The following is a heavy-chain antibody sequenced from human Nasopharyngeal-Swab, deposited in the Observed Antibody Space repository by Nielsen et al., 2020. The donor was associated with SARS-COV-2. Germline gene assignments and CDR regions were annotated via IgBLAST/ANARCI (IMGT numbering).Heavy chain of an antibody. CDR2: IKQDGSVT. CDR1: GFTFENYW. CDR3: ARDQVPHVLLYFGHMDV. J-gene: IGHJ6*02. Sequence: GGSLRLSCAASGFTFENYWMNWVRQAPGKGLEWVANIKQDGSVTYYVDSVKGRFTIPRDNAENSLYLQMNSLRAEDTAVYYCARDQVPHVLLYFGHMDVWGQGTTVTVSS. D-gene: IGHD3-9*01. V-gene: IGHV3-7*01.